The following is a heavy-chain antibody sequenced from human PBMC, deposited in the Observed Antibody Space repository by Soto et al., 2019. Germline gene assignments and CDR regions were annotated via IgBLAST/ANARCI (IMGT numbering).Heavy chain of an antibody. CDR2: ISYDGSNK. Sequence: QVQLVESGGGVVQPGRSLRLSCAASGFTFSSYAMHWVRQAPGKGLEWVAVISYDGSNKYYADSVKGRFTISRDNSKNTLYLQMNSLRAEDTAVYYCARDTGIAAAGTGWFDPWGQGTLFTVSS. CDR1: GFTFSSYA. D-gene: IGHD6-13*01. J-gene: IGHJ5*02. V-gene: IGHV3-30-3*01. CDR3: ARDTGIAAAGTGWFDP.